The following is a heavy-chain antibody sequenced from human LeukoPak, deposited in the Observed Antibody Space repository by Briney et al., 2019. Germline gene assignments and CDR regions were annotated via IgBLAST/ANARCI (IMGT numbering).Heavy chain of an antibody. CDR3: ARELELWENYFDY. D-gene: IGHD1-7*01. CDR2: ISYDGSNK. V-gene: IGHV3-30-3*01. J-gene: IGHJ4*02. CDR1: GFTFSSYA. Sequence: GGSLRLSCAASGFTFSSYAMHWVRQAPGKGLEWVAVISYDGSNKYYADSVKGRFTISRDNSKNTLYLQMNSLRAEDTAVYYCARELELWENYFDYWGQGTLVTVSS.